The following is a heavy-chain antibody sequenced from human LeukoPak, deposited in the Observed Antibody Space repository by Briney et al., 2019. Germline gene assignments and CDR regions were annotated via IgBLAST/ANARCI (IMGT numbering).Heavy chain of an antibody. D-gene: IGHD5-18*01. Sequence: SGPTLVKPTETLTLTCTVSGFSLSSARMGVSWIRQPPGKALEWLAHIFSNDEKSYSTSLKSRLTISKDTSKSQVVLTMTNMDPVDTATYYCARTYVDTAMFQGDYFDYWGQGTLVTVSS. J-gene: IGHJ4*02. CDR2: IFSNDEK. V-gene: IGHV2-26*01. CDR1: GFSLSSARMG. CDR3: ARTYVDTAMFQGDYFDY.